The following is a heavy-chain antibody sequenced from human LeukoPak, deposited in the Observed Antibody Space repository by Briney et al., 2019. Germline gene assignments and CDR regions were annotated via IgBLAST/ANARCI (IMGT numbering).Heavy chain of an antibody. CDR2: IKQDGSEK. V-gene: IGHV3-7*01. D-gene: IGHD4-17*01. CDR3: ARSSVGDYGPDDWYFDL. CDR1: GFTFSSYW. J-gene: IGHJ2*01. Sequence: GGSLRLSCAASGFTFSSYWMSWVRQAPGKGLEWVANIKQDGSEKYYVDSVKGRFTISRDNAKNSLYLQMNSLRAEDTAVYYCARSSVGDYGPDDWYFDLWGRGTLVTVSS.